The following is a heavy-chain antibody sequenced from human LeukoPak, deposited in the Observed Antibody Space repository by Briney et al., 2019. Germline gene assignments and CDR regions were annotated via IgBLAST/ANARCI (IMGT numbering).Heavy chain of an antibody. CDR3: ARGATKFDS. CDR2: IDWDDDK. J-gene: IGHJ4*02. CDR1: GFSLSTGGMC. D-gene: IGHD1-26*01. Sequence: SGPTLVNPRQTLTLTCTFSGFSLSTGGMCVNWIRQPPGKALEWLARIDWDDDKYYSTSLETRLTISKDTSNNQVVLTMTNVDPLDTATYFCARGATKFDSWGQGTLVTISS. V-gene: IGHV2-70*11.